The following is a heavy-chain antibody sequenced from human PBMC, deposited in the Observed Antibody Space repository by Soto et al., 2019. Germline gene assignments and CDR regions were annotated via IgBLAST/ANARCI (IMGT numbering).Heavy chain of an antibody. CDR1: GVSISSYH. V-gene: IGHV4-59*01. CDR3: ARDGVNRRFDP. D-gene: IGHD3-16*01. Sequence: QVQLQESGPGLVKPSETLSLTCTVSGVSISSYHWSWIRQPPGKELEWIGYISYSGSTNYNPSLKRRVPISVDTSKNQFSLKLSSVTAADTAVYYCARDGVNRRFDPWGQGTLVTVSS. J-gene: IGHJ5*02. CDR2: ISYSGST.